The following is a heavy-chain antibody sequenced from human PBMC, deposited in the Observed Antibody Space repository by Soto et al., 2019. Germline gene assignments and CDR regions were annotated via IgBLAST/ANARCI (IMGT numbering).Heavy chain of an antibody. D-gene: IGHD2-15*01. V-gene: IGHV1-3*01. Sequence: ASVKVSCKASGYTFTSYAMHWVRQAPGQRLEWMGWINAGNGNTKYSQKFQGRVTITRDTSASTAYMELSSLRSEDTAVYYCARDPLPLDILLYYFDYWGQGTLVTVSS. CDR2: INAGNGNT. J-gene: IGHJ4*02. CDR3: ARDPLPLDILLYYFDY. CDR1: GYTFTSYA.